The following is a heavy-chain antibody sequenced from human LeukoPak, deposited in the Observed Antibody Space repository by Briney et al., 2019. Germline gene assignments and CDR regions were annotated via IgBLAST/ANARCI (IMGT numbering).Heavy chain of an antibody. J-gene: IGHJ4*02. CDR3: AKGGSDYDFLDY. CDR1: GFTFSNYG. D-gene: IGHD5-12*01. CDR2: IWYDGSNK. Sequence: PGGSLRLSCAASGFTFSNYGMHWARQAPGKGVEGVAFIWYDGSNKYYADSVKGRFTISRDNSKNTLFLEMNSLRDEDTAVYYRAKGGSDYDFLDYWGQGTLVTVSA. V-gene: IGHV3-30*02.